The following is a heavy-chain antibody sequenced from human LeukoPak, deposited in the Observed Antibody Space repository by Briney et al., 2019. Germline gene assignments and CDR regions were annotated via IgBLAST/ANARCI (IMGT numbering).Heavy chain of an antibody. J-gene: IGHJ6*02. CDR2: ISYDGSNK. CDR1: GFTFSSYA. D-gene: IGHD4-17*01. CDR3: AREHDYGDYSAYYGMDV. V-gene: IGHV3-30*04. Sequence: GGSLRLSCAASGFTFSSYAMHWVRQAPGKGLEWVAVISYDGSNKYYADSVKGRFTISRDNSKNTLYLQMNSLRAEDTAVYYCAREHDYGDYSAYYGMDVWGQGTTVTVSS.